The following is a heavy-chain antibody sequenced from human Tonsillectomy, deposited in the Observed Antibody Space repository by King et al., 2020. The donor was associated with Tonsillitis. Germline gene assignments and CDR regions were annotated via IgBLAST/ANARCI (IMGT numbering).Heavy chain of an antibody. D-gene: IGHD3-10*01. J-gene: IGHJ4*02. V-gene: IGHV1-2*02. CDR2: INPNSGGT. CDR1: GYTFTDYY. Sequence: VQLVESGAEVKKPGASVKVSCKASGYTFTDYYMHWVRQAPGQGLEWMGWINPNSGGTNYAQKFQGRVTMTRDTSINTAYMELSRLRSDDTAVYYCARGLVSVWCGECLTAYLDYWGQGTLVTVSS. CDR3: ARGLVSVWCGECLTAYLDY.